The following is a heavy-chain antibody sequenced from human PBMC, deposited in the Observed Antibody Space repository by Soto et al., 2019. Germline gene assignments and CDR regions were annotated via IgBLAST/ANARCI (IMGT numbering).Heavy chain of an antibody. CDR2: ISSSSSYI. CDR1: GFTFSSYS. D-gene: IGHD4-4*01. V-gene: IGHV3-21*01. J-gene: IGHJ6*02. CDR3: ASDTVTTYYYGMDV. Sequence: GVSLLLSCAASGFTFSSYSMNWVRPAPGKGLEWVSSISSSSSYIYYADSVKGRFTISRDNAKNSLYLQMNSLRAEDTAVYYCASDTVTTYYYGMDVWGQGTTVTVS.